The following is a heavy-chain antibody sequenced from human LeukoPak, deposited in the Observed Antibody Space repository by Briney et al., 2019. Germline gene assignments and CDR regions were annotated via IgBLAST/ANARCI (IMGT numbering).Heavy chain of an antibody. Sequence: GASVKVSCKASGYTFTIYAMHWVRQAPGQRLEWMGWINAGNGNTKYSQKFQGRVTITRDTSASTAYMELSSLRSEDTAVYYCGRVAGIYYYYGMDVWGQGTTVTVSS. CDR1: GYTFTIYA. CDR3: GRVAGIYYYYGMDV. V-gene: IGHV1-3*01. D-gene: IGHD6-19*01. CDR2: INAGNGNT. J-gene: IGHJ6*02.